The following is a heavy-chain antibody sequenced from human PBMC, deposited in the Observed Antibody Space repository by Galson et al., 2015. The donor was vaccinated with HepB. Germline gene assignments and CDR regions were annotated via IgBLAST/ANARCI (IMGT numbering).Heavy chain of an antibody. CDR1: GYTFSSYS. V-gene: IGHV1-18*01. D-gene: IGHD2-15*01. J-gene: IGHJ5*02. Sequence: SVKVSCKASGYTFSSYSITWVRQAPGQGLEWVGWISPYNRDTNYARKLQGRVTMTTDTSTNTAYMELRSLRSDDTAVYYCARGALVVVVNSTQNNWFDPWGQGTLVTVSS. CDR2: ISPYNRDT. CDR3: ARGALVVVVNSTQNNWFDP.